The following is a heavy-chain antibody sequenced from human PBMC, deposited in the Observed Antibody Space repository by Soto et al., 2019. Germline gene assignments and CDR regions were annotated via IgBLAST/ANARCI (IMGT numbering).Heavy chain of an antibody. D-gene: IGHD6-13*01. CDR1: EGTFNSYA. J-gene: IGHJ4*02. Sequence: QAQVVQSGAEVRKPGSSVKLSCKASEGTFNSYAIAWVRQAPGQGLEWMGGIIPYYNTLNYAQKFQDRVTITADESTNTVYMELGSLRSDDTAVYFCASGASRWYPYFCDSWAKGTLVTVSS. CDR2: IIPYYNTL. CDR3: ASGASRWYPYFCDS. V-gene: IGHV1-69*01.